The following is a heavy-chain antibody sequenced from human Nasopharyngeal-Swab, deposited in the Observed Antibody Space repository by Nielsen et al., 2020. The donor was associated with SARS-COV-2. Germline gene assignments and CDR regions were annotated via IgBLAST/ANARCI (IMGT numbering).Heavy chain of an antibody. D-gene: IGHD3-22*01. V-gene: IGHV1-18*01. CDR2: ISAYNGNT. CDR1: GYTFTSYG. J-gene: IGHJ4*02. Sequence: ASVKVSCKASGYTFTSYGISWVRQAPGQGLEWMGWISAYNGNTNYAQKLQGGVTMTTDTSTSTAYMELRSLRSDDTAVYYCARELYDEDDVYYDSSDYSSWGQGTLVTVSS. CDR3: ARELYDEDDVYYDSSDYSS.